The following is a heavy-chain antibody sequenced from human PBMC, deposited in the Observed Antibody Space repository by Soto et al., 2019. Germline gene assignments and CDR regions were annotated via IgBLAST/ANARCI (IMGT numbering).Heavy chain of an antibody. CDR1: GFTFSNYA. J-gene: IGHJ5*02. V-gene: IGHV3-23*01. D-gene: IGHD6-6*01. Sequence: GGSLRLSCAASGFTFSNYAMSWVRQAPGKGLEWVSGISGGGGNTYYADSVKGRFTISRDSSKNTLYLQMNSLRAEDTAVYYCAKDIRQFVPSWGQGTLVTVSS. CDR2: ISGGGGNT. CDR3: AKDIRQFVPS.